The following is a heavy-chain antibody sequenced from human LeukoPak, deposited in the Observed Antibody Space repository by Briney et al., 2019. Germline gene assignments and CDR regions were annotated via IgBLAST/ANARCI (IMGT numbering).Heavy chain of an antibody. V-gene: IGHV4-59*01. CDR1: GGSISSYY. J-gene: IGHJ4*02. CDR2: IYYSGST. D-gene: IGHD3-9*01. CDR3: ARVLTPYFDYDY. Sequence: SETLSLTCTVSGGSISSYYWSWIRQPPGKGLEWIGYIYYSGSTNYNPSLKSRVTISVDTSKNQFSLKLSSVTAADTAVYYCARVLTPYFDYDYWGQGTLVTVSS.